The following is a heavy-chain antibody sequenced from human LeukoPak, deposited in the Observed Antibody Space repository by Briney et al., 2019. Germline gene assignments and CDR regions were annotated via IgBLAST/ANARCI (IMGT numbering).Heavy chain of an antibody. Sequence: SETLSLTCAVYGGSFSGYYWSWIRQPPGKGLEWIGEINHSGSTNYNPSLKSRVTISVDSSKNQFSLKLSSVTAADTAVYYCARGRSSWYLNRPSYNWFDPWGQGTLVTVSS. CDR1: GGSFSGYY. D-gene: IGHD6-13*01. CDR3: ARGRSSWYLNRPSYNWFDP. J-gene: IGHJ5*02. V-gene: IGHV4-34*01. CDR2: INHSGST.